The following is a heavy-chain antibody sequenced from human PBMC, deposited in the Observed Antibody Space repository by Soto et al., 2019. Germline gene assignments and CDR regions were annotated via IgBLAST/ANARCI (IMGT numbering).Heavy chain of an antibody. D-gene: IGHD3-10*01. CDR1: GGSISSYY. J-gene: IGHJ6*02. V-gene: IGHV4-59*01. Sequence: SETLSLTCTVSGGSISSYYWSWIRQPPGKGLEWIGYIYYSGSTNYNPSLKSRVTISVDTSKNQFSLKLSSVTAADTAVYYCARGRGRYYYGSGSPHASYYYYGMDVWGQVTTVTVSS. CDR2: IYYSGST. CDR3: ARGRGRYYYGSGSPHASYYYYGMDV.